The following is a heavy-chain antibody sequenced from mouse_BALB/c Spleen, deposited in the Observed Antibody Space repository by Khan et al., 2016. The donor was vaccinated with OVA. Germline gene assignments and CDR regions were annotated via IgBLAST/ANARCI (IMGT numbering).Heavy chain of an antibody. D-gene: IGHD1-1*01. V-gene: IGHV1-20*02. Sequence: EVQLQQSGPELVKPVASVKISCKASGYSFTGYFMNWVMQSHGKSLEWIGRINPHIGETLYNQKFKDKATLTVDESSSTDNRELLSLASEASAFSYYTIICRSHFDYWGQGTTLPVSS. J-gene: IGHJ2*01. CDR1: GYSFTGYF. CDR2: INPHIGET. CDR3: TIICRSHFDY.